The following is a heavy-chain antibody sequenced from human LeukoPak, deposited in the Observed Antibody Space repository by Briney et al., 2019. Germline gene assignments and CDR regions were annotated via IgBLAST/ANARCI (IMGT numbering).Heavy chain of an antibody. CDR2: IKEDGGEK. V-gene: IGHV3-7*01. CDR1: GFTVSSNW. J-gene: IGHJ6*03. D-gene: IGHD2-15*01. CDR3: ARDFGYCSGGSCYTRMDV. Sequence: GGSLRLSCAASGFTVSSNWMSWVRQAPGKGLEWVSNIKEDGGEKNHVDSVKGRFIISRDNAKNSLYLQMSSLRAEDTAVYYCARDFGYCSGGSCYTRMDVWGKGTTVTVSS.